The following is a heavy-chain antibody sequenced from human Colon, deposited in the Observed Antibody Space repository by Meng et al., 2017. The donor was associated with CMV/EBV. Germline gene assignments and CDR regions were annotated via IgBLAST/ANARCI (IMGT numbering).Heavy chain of an antibody. Sequence: GGSLKISCAASGFNFGSYWMTWVRQAPGKGPELVANINQDGSIRNYLDSVKGRFTISRDNAKASLYLQMNSLRPEDTAVYYCARDPAFSSFDYWGQGTLVTVSS. CDR3: ARDPAFSSFDY. D-gene: IGHD3-3*02. CDR2: INQDGSIR. CDR1: GFNFGSYW. J-gene: IGHJ4*02. V-gene: IGHV3-7*01.